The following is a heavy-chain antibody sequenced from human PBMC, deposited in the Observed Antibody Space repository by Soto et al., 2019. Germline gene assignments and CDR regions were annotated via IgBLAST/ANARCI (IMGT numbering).Heavy chain of an antibody. V-gene: IGHV3-23*01. CDR1: GFTFSTYA. J-gene: IGHJ5*02. CDR2: ISGSGGST. D-gene: IGHD6-13*01. Sequence: EVQLLESGGGLVQPGGSLRLSCAASGFTFSTYAMSWVRQAPGKGLEWVSAISGSGGSTYYADSVKGRFTISRDNSKTTLYLQMNSLRGEDTAVYYCAREKGSSTETYNYCDAWGQGTLVTVSS. CDR3: AREKGSSTETYNYCDA.